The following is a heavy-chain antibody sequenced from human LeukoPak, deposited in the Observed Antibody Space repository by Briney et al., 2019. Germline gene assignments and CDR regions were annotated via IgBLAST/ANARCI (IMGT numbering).Heavy chain of an antibody. CDR2: IYYSGST. Sequence: SQTLSLTCTVSGXSISSGGYYWSWIRQHPGKGLEWIGYIYYSGSTYYNPSLKSRVTISVDTSKNQFSLKLSSVTAADTAVCYCARYQNYGGNFDYWGQGTLVTVSS. D-gene: IGHD4-23*01. CDR3: ARYQNYGGNFDY. CDR1: GXSISSGGYY. V-gene: IGHV4-31*03. J-gene: IGHJ4*02.